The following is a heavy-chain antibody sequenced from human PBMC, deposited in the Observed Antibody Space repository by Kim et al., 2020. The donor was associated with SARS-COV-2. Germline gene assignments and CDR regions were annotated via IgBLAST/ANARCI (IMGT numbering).Heavy chain of an antibody. D-gene: IGHD3-22*01. CDR2: ISGDGGST. CDR3: AKDIMDYGSSGYLHY. Sequence: GGSLRLSCAASGFTFTDYAIHWVRQAPGKGLEWVSFISGDGGSTDYADSAKGRFAISRDNSKNSLYLQMNGLKTEDTALYYCAKDIMDYGSSGYLHYWGQGTLVTVSS. J-gene: IGHJ4*02. CDR1: GFTFTDYA. V-gene: IGHV3-43*02.